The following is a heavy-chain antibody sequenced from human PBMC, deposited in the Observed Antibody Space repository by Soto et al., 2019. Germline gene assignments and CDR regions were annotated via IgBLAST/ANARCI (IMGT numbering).Heavy chain of an antibody. Sequence: QVQLQESGPGLVKPSQTLSLTCTVSGGSISSGDYYWSWIRQPPGKGLEWIGYIYYSGSTYYNPSLKSRVTISGDTSKNQFSLKLSSVTAADTAVYYCAREGYYDSSGYYYWYFDLWGRGTLVTVSS. D-gene: IGHD3-22*01. J-gene: IGHJ2*01. CDR2: IYYSGST. CDR1: GGSISSGDYY. CDR3: AREGYYDSSGYYYWYFDL. V-gene: IGHV4-30-4*01.